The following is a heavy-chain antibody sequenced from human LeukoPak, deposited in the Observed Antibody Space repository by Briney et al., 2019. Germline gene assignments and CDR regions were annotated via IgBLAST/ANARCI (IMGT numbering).Heavy chain of an antibody. CDR2: IYTSGST. D-gene: IGHD3-10*01. J-gene: IGHJ5*02. Sequence: SETLSLTCTVSGGSISSSSYYWSWIRQPAGKGLEWIGRIYTSGSTNYNPSLKSRVTMSVDTSKNQFSLKLSSVTAADTAVYYCARVGTMVRGTSNWFDPWGQGTLVTVSS. V-gene: IGHV4-61*02. CDR3: ARVGTMVRGTSNWFDP. CDR1: GGSISSSSYY.